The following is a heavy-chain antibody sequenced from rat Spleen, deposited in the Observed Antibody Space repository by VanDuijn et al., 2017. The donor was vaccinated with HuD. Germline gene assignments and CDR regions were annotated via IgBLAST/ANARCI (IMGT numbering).Heavy chain of an antibody. D-gene: IGHD1-4*01. J-gene: IGHJ2*01. V-gene: IGHV5-20*01. Sequence: EVQLVESGGGLVQPGRSMKLSCAASGFTFSNYDMAWVRQAPTKGLEWVASISYDGSSTYYRDSVKGRFTISRDNAKSTLYLQMDSLRSEDTATYYCTTAFNYPGPSDYWGQGVMVTVSS. CDR2: ISYDGSST. CDR1: GFTFSNYD. CDR3: TTAFNYPGPSDY.